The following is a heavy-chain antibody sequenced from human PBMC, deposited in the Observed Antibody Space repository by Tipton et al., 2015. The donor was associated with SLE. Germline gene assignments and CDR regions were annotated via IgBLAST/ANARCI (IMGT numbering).Heavy chain of an antibody. CDR1: GDSLSTNY. CDR2: MYGSGSPT. D-gene: IGHD6-19*01. V-gene: IGHV4-4*07. CDR3: ARRGWVDAFDI. J-gene: IGHJ3*02. Sequence: TLSLTCTVSGDSLSTNYWNWIRQPAGKRLEWIGRMYGSGSPTHYNPSLESRVTMSVDTSRKQFSLKLTSVTAADTAVYYCARRGWVDAFDIWGQGTMVIVSS.